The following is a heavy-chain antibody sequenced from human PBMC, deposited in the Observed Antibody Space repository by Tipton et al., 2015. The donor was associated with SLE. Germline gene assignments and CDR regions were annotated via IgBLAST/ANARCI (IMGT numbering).Heavy chain of an antibody. J-gene: IGHJ2*01. CDR3: ARSDSGGEAWYFDL. D-gene: IGHD3-10*01. Sequence: QLVQSGAEVKKPGSSVKVSCKASGGTFSSYAISWVRQAPGQGLKWMGGIIPIFGTANYAQKFQGRVTITADESTSTAYMELSSLRSDDTAVYYCARSDSGGEAWYFDLWGRGTLVTVSS. V-gene: IGHV1-69*01. CDR2: IIPIFGTA. CDR1: GGTFSSYA.